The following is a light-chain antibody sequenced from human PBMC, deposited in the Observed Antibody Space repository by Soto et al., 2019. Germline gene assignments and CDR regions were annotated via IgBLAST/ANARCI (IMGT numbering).Light chain of an antibody. Sequence: QSVLTQPASVSGSPGQSITISCTGTSSDVGGYNYVSWYQQHPGKAPKLMIYEVSNRPSGVSNRFSGSKSGNTASLNISGLPAEDEADYYCSSYTSSGTYWVFGGGTKLTVL. CDR3: SSYTSSGTYWV. CDR2: EVS. CDR1: SSDVGGYNY. J-gene: IGLJ3*02. V-gene: IGLV2-14*01.